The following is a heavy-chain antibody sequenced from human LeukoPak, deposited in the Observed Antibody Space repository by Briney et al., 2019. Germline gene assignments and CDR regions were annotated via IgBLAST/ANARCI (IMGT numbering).Heavy chain of an antibody. D-gene: IGHD3-22*01. V-gene: IGHV3-30*02. CDR2: IRYDGNNK. CDR3: VKDSTHFRVWDSYDTAGLNY. CDR1: GFTFSSYG. Sequence: GGFLRLSCAASGFTFSSYGMHWVRQAPGKGLEWVAFIRYDGNNKYYADSVKGRFTVSRDNSKNTLYLQMNSLRAEDTAVYYCVKDSTHFRVWDSYDTAGLNYWGQGTLVTVSS. J-gene: IGHJ4*02.